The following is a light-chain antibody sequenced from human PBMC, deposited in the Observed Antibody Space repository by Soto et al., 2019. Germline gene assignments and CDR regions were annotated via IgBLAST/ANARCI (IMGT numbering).Light chain of an antibody. CDR2: DSS. J-gene: IGKJ4*01. CDR1: QSVSSY. CDR3: QQSSNWPLT. V-gene: IGKV3-11*01. Sequence: EIVLTQFPATLSLSPGERASLSCRASQSVSSYLAWYQQKRGQAPRLLIYDSSNRATGIPARFSGSGSGTDFSLTISSLEPEDFAVYYCQQSSNWPLTFGGGTKVDIK.